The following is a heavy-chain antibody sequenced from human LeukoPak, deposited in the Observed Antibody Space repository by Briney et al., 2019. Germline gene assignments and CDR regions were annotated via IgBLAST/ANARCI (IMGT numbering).Heavy chain of an antibody. CDR2: INGDGSST. CDR3: ARDYQGHFEY. V-gene: IGHV3-74*01. Sequence: GGSLRLSCAASGFTFSSSWMHWVRQAPGKGLVWVSVINGDGSSTAYADSVEGRFTISRDNAKNSLYLQMNSLRVEDTAVYYCARDYQGHFEYWGQGTLVTVSS. D-gene: IGHD2-2*01. J-gene: IGHJ4*02. CDR1: GFTFSSSW.